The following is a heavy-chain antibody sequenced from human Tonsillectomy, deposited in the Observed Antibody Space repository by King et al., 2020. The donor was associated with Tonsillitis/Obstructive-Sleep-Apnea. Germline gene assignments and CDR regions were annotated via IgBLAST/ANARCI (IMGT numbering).Heavy chain of an antibody. V-gene: IGHV5-51*01. CDR3: ARLDEECSSTSCYLDGFDI. CDR2: IYPGDSET. D-gene: IGHD2-2*01. Sequence: VQLVESGAEVKKPGESLKISCKGSGYSFNGYWIGWVRQMPGKGLEWMGIIYPGDSETIYSPSFQGQVTISADKSISTAYLRWGSLKASDTAMYYCARLDEECSSTSCYLDGFDIWGQGTMVTVSS. J-gene: IGHJ3*02. CDR1: GYSFNGYW.